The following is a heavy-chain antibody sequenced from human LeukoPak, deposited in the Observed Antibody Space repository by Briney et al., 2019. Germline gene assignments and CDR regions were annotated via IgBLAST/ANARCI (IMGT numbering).Heavy chain of an antibody. V-gene: IGHV3-30*02. Sequence: GGSLRLSRAASGFSFSNYWMSWVRQAPGKGLEWVAFIRYDGSNKYYADSVKGRFTISRDNSKNTLYLQMNSLRAEDTAVYYCAKALYYYDSSGYHYWGQGTLVTVSS. CDR2: IRYDGSNK. CDR1: GFSFSNYW. J-gene: IGHJ4*02. CDR3: AKALYYYDSSGYHY. D-gene: IGHD3-22*01.